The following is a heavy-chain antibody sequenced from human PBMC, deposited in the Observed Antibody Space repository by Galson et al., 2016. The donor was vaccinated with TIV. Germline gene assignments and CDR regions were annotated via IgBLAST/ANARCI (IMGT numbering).Heavy chain of an antibody. D-gene: IGHD3-9*01. J-gene: IGHJ4*02. CDR3: ARNFPIDDIFAAYYFDY. CDR1: GFTFNYHG. Sequence: SLRLSCAASGFTFNYHGIHWVRQAPGKGLEWLAVAWYDGNNAYYADSVKGRFTISRDNSKSMVFLQMNSLRAEDTAVYYCARNFPIDDIFAAYYFDYWGQGTLVTVSS. CDR2: AWYDGNNA. V-gene: IGHV3-33*01.